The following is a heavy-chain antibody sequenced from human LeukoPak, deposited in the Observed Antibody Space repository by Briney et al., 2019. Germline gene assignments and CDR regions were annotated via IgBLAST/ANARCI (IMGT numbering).Heavy chain of an antibody. J-gene: IGHJ4*02. D-gene: IGHD5-24*01. V-gene: IGHV4-31*03. Sequence: SETLPLTCTVSGGSISSGVYYWSWIRQHPGKGLEWIGYIYYSGSTYYNPSLKSRVTISVDTSKSQFSLKLSSVTAADTAVYYCARRRVDGYNYAFDYWGQGTLVTVSS. CDR2: IYYSGST. CDR1: GGSISSGVYY. CDR3: ARRRVDGYNYAFDY.